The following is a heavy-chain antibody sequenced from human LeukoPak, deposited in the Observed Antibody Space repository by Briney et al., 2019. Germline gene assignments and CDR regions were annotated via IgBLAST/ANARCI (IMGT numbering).Heavy chain of an antibody. J-gene: IGHJ4*02. Sequence: GGSLRLSCAASGFTFSSYAMNWVRQAPGKGLEWVSSISGRDTSTYYADSVQGRFTISRDNSKNTLFLQMNSLRAEDTAVYYCATGRGFFEAYFDYWGQGTLVTVPS. CDR2: ISGRDTST. V-gene: IGHV3-23*01. CDR3: ATGRGFFEAYFDY. D-gene: IGHD3-3*01. CDR1: GFTFSSYA.